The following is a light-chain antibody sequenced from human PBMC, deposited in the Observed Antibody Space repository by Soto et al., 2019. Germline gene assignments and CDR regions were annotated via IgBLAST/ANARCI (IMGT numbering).Light chain of an antibody. CDR3: SSYTSSSTYV. CDR1: SGAVGGYNY. J-gene: IGLJ1*01. CDR2: DVS. V-gene: IGLV2-14*01. Sequence: QSVLTQPASVSGSPGQSITISCTGTSGAVGGYNYVSWYQQHPGKAPKLMIYDVSNRPSEVSNRFSGSKSGNTASLTISGLQAEDEADYYCSSYTSSSTYVFGTGTKVTVL.